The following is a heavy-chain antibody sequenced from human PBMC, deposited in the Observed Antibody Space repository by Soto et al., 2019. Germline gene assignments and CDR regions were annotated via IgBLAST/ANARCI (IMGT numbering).Heavy chain of an antibody. J-gene: IGHJ4*02. CDR3: AKEAPGRYYYDSSGYFDY. CDR1: GFIFSSYG. Sequence: GGSLRLSCAASGFIFSSYGMHWVRQAPGKELEWVAVISYDGSNKYYADSVKGRFTISRDNSENTLYLQMNSLRAEDTAVYYCAKEAPGRYYYDSSGYFDYWGQGTLVTVSS. V-gene: IGHV3-30*18. CDR2: ISYDGSNK. D-gene: IGHD3-22*01.